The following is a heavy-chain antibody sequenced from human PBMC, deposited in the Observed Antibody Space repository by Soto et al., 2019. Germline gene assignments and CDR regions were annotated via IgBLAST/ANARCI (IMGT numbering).Heavy chain of an antibody. J-gene: IGHJ6*02. D-gene: IGHD6-13*01. CDR1: GYFFTHFW. Sequence: GESLKISCEASGYFFTHFWIGWVRQMPGKGLEWMGIIYPGDSDTRYSPSFQGQVTISADKSISTAYLQWSSLKASDTAMYYCARLIAARDYYGMDVWGQGTTVTVSS. V-gene: IGHV5-51*01. CDR3: ARLIAARDYYGMDV. CDR2: IYPGDSDT.